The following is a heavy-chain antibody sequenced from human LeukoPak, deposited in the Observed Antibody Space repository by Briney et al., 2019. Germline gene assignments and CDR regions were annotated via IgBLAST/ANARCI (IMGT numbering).Heavy chain of an antibody. J-gene: IGHJ4*02. D-gene: IGHD2-2*03. CDR2: IIPIFGTV. CDR3: ARFPVDVVEGDDY. V-gene: IGHV1-69*13. CDR1: GGTFSSYA. Sequence: SVKVSCKASGGTFSSYAISWVRQAPGQGLEWMGGIIPIFGTVNYAQKFQGRVTFTADESTSTAYMELSSLRSEDTAVYYCARFPVDVVEGDDYWGQGTLVTVSS.